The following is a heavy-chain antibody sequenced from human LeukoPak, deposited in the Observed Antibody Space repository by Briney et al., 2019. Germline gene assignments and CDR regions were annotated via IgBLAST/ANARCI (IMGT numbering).Heavy chain of an antibody. CDR1: GLTFSNAW. V-gene: IGHV4-59*01. Sequence: GSLRLSCAASGLTFSNAWMSWVRQAPGKGLEWIGYIYYSGSTNYNPSLKSRVTISVDTSKNQFSLKLSSVTAADTAVYYCAREGNTYGSNWFDPWGQGTLVTVSS. CDR2: IYYSGST. J-gene: IGHJ5*02. CDR3: AREGNTYGSNWFDP. D-gene: IGHD3-10*01.